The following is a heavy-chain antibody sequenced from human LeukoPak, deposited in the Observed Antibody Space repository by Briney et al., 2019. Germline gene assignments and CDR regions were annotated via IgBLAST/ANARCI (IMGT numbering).Heavy chain of an antibody. CDR3: VNGESFYGDYGFDY. Sequence: PGGSLRLSCATSGFTFSSYGMNWVRQAPGKGLGWLASIRSDNSDTYYADSVKGRFTISRDNSKNTLYLQMNNLRVEDTAVFYCVNGESFYGDYGFDYWGQGTLVTVSS. D-gene: IGHD4-17*01. J-gene: IGHJ4*02. V-gene: IGHV3-30*02. CDR1: GFTFSSYG. CDR2: IRSDNSDT.